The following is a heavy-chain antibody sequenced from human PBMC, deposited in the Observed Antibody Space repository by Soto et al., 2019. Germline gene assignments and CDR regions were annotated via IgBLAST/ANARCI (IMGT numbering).Heavy chain of an antibody. V-gene: IGHV4-31*03. CDR1: GGSIKSGDYY. D-gene: IGHD6-19*01. J-gene: IGHJ5*02. CDR3: AREVSPNSRGWYTVLVRWFDP. CDR2: ISYSGNT. Sequence: QVQLQESGPGLVKPSQTLSLTCTVSGGSIKSGDYYWSWVRQVPGKGLEWIGFISYSGNTHYNPSLESRVTISKDTSKNQFSLRLNSMTAADSAVYYCAREVSPNSRGWYTVLVRWFDPWGQGTLVTVSS.